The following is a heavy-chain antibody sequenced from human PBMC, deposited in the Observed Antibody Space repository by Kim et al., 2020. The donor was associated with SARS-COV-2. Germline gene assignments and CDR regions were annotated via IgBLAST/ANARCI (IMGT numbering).Heavy chain of an antibody. CDR2: ISSSSSYI. D-gene: IGHD2-15*01. V-gene: IGHV3-21*01. J-gene: IGHJ4*02. CDR3: ASGRRIRRRVSA. Sequence: GGSLRLSCAASGFTFSSYSMNWVRQAPGKGLEWVSSISSSSSYIYYADSVKGRFTISRDNAKNSLYLQMNSLRAEDTAVYYCASGRRIRRRVSAWGQGTLVTVSS. CDR1: GFTFSSYS.